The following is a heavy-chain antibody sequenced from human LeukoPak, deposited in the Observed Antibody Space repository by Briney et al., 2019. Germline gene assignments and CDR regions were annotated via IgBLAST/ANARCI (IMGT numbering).Heavy chain of an antibody. Sequence: SETLSLTCAVYGGSFSGYYWGWIRQPPGKGLEWIGEINHSGGTKYNPSLKSRVTISVDTSKNQFSLKLSSVTAADTAVYYCARDSIAAAGNDAFDIWGQGTMVTVSS. J-gene: IGHJ3*02. CDR1: GGSFSGYY. CDR3: ARDSIAAAGNDAFDI. D-gene: IGHD6-13*01. CDR2: INHSGGT. V-gene: IGHV4-34*01.